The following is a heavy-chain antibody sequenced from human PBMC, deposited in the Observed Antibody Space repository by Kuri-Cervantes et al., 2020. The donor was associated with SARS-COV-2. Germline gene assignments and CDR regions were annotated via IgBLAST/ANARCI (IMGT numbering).Heavy chain of an antibody. CDR2: IKQDGSEK. D-gene: IGHD6-19*01. V-gene: IGHV3-7*01. CDR3: ARTGSGWNHDAFDI. CDR1: GFTFSSYW. Sequence: GGSLRLSCAASGFTFSSYWMSWVRQAPGKGLEWVANIKQDGSEKYYVDSMKGRFTISRDNAKNSLYLQMNSLRAEDTAVYYCARTGSGWNHDAFDIWGQGTMVTVSS. J-gene: IGHJ3*02.